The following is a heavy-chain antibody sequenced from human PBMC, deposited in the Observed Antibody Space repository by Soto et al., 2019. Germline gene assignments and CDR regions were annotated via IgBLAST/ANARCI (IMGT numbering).Heavy chain of an antibody. J-gene: IGHJ5*02. CDR1: GGSISDISYC. CDR2: MFYSGAT. CDR3: ARHKSGSDWLDP. V-gene: IGHV4-39*01. Sequence: SETLSLTCTVSGGSISDISYCWGCSRQPPGKGLQWIGCMFYSGATYYNPSLKNRVTLSVDTSNNEFSLKLVSVTAPDTAVYYCARHKSGSDWLDPWGQGTLVTVSS. D-gene: IGHD2-15*01.